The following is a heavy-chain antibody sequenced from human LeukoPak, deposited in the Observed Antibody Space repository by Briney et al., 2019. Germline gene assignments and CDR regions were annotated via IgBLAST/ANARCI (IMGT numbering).Heavy chain of an antibody. CDR2: INSDGSST. CDR3: ARGRGPMPGPWWFDP. Sequence: GGSLRLSCAASGFTFSSYWMHWVRQAPGKGLVWVSRINSDGSSTSYADSVKGRFTISRDNAKNTLYLQMNSPRAEDTAVYYCARGRGPMPGPWWFDPWGQGTLVTVSS. D-gene: IGHD2-2*01. V-gene: IGHV3-74*01. CDR1: GFTFSSYW. J-gene: IGHJ5*02.